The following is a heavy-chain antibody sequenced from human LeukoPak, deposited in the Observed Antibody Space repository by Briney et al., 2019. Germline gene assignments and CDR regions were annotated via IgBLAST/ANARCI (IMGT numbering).Heavy chain of an antibody. Sequence: GGSLRLSCAASGFPFSSYWMTWGRQTPGKGLEWVANIKHDGSDAYYADSVSGRLTVSRDNAKNSLYLQMNSLRAEATAVYYSVKAGWIHIFECWGQLTPVTAS. J-gene: IGHJ4*02. CDR1: GFPFSSYW. CDR3: VKAGWIHIFEC. D-gene: IGHD5-18*01. V-gene: IGHV3-7*01. CDR2: IKHDGSDA.